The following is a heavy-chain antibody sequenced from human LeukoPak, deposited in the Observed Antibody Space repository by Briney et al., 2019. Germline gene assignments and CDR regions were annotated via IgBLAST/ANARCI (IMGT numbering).Heavy chain of an antibody. CDR3: TRDRSALDT. Sequence: KPSETLSLTCAVYGGSFSGYYWSWIRQPPGKGLEWIGYISNIGSTNYNPSLKSRVTISGDTSKNQFSLKLSSVTAADTAVYYCTRDRSALDTWGQGTMVTVSS. CDR1: GGSFSGYY. CDR2: ISNIGST. V-gene: IGHV4-59*01. J-gene: IGHJ3*02.